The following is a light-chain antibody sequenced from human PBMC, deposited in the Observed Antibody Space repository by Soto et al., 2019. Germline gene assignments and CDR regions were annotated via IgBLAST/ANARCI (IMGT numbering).Light chain of an antibody. CDR1: SSDVGGYNY. Sequence: QYALTQPPSASGSPGQSVTISCTGTSSDVGGYNYVSWYQQHPGKAPKLMIYEVSKRPSGFPDRFSGSKSGNTASLTVSGLQAEDEADYYCSSYAGSNNLGVFGGGTKLTVL. CDR2: EVS. CDR3: SSYAGSNNLGV. J-gene: IGLJ2*01. V-gene: IGLV2-8*01.